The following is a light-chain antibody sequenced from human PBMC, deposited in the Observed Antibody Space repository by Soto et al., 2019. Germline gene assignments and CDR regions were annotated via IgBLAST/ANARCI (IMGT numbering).Light chain of an antibody. CDR2: DAS. CDR1: QSVSGC. V-gene: IGKV3-11*01. Sequence: EIVLTQSPATLSLSPGERATLSCRASQSVSGCLAWYQQKPGQAPRLLIYDASNRATGIPARFSGSGSGTDFTLTISSLEPEDSAVYHCQQYGSSWWAFGHGTKVEI. J-gene: IGKJ1*01. CDR3: QQYGSSWWA.